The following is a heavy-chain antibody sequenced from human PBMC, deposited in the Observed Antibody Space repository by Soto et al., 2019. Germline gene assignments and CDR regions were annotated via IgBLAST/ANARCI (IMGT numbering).Heavy chain of an antibody. J-gene: IGHJ4*02. CDR3: AKFPQSHLVVVVTPSPREGYFDY. CDR1: GFTFSSYA. D-gene: IGHD2-21*02. CDR2: ISGSGGST. V-gene: IGHV3-23*01. Sequence: SGGSLRLSCAASGFTFSSYAMSWVRQAPGKGLEWVSAISGSGGSTYYADSVKGRFTISRDNSKNTLYLQMNSLRAEDTAVYYCAKFPQSHLVVVVTPSPREGYFDYWGQGTLVTVSS.